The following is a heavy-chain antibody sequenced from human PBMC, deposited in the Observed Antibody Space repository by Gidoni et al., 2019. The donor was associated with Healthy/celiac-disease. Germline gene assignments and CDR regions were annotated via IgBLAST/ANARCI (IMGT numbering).Heavy chain of an antibody. CDR2: IFSNDEK. Sequence: QVTLKEPGPVLVKPTETLTLTCTVSGFSLSNARMGVSWIRQPPGKALEWLAHIFSNDEKSYSTSLKSRLAISKDTSKSQVVLTMTNMDPVDTATYYFARMVGATRDFDYWGQGTLVTVSS. CDR3: ARMVGATRDFDY. D-gene: IGHD1-26*01. J-gene: IGHJ4*02. V-gene: IGHV2-26*01. CDR1: GFSLSNARMG.